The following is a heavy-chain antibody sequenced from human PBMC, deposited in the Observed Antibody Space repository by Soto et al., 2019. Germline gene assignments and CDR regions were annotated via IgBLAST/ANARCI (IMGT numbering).Heavy chain of an antibody. D-gene: IGHD2-21*02. CDR2: INVGNANT. CDR1: GYTFTSYP. CDR3: ARSIVVVTALDY. Sequence: GASVKVSCKASGYTFTSYPMHWVRQAPGQRLEWMGWINVGNANTKYSQKFQGRVTFTRDTSASTAYMELSSLRSEDTAVYYCARSIVVVTALDYWGQGTLVTVSS. V-gene: IGHV1-3*01. J-gene: IGHJ4*02.